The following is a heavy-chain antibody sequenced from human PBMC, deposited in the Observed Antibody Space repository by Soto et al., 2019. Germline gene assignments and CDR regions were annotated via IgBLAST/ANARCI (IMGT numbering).Heavy chain of an antibody. Sequence: QVQVVQSGVEVRRPGSSVKVSCKASGDTFKNCVISWVRQAPGQGLEWMGGIIPLFGTTDFVKRFQGRLTITTDESTTTAYMELSRLRSEDTATYYCAAELGLGKLSVVWGQGTKVIVSS. CDR1: GDTFKNCV. D-gene: IGHD7-27*01. J-gene: IGHJ6*02. CDR2: IIPLFGTT. V-gene: IGHV1-69*01. CDR3: AAELGLGKLSVV.